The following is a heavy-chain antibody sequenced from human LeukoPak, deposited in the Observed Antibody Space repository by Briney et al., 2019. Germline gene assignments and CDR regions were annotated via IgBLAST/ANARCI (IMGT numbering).Heavy chain of an antibody. J-gene: IGHJ3*02. CDR3: ARVGIVGPSGAFEI. CDR1: GFTFSSYG. CDR2: IWYDGSNK. Sequence: TGGSLRLSCAASGFTFSSYGMHWVRQAPGKGPEWVAVIWYDGSNKYYADSVKGRFTISRDNSKNTLYLQMNSLRAEDTAVYYCARVGIVGPSGAFEIWGQGTMVTVSS. D-gene: IGHD1-26*01. V-gene: IGHV3-33*01.